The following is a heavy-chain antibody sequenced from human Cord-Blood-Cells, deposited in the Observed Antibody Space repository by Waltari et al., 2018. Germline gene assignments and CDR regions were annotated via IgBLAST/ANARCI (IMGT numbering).Heavy chain of an antibody. J-gene: IGHJ6*03. D-gene: IGHD7-27*01. V-gene: IGHV1-2*02. CDR2: INPNSGGT. CDR3: ARDRSTGDWYYYYYMDV. Sequence: QVQLVQSGAEVKKPGASVKVSCKASGYTSTGYSMHWVRQAPGQGLEWMGWINPNSGGTNYAQKFQGRVTMTRDTAISTAYMELSRLRSDDTAVYYCARDRSTGDWYYYYYMDVWGKGTTVTVSS. CDR1: GYTSTGYS.